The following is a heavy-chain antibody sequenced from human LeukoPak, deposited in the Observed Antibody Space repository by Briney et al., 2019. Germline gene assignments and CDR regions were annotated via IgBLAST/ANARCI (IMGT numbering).Heavy chain of an antibody. V-gene: IGHV1-2*04. CDR3: ASRPSGSYSMDY. D-gene: IGHD1-26*01. Sequence: ASVKVSCKASGYTFTGYYMHWVRQAPGQGLEWMGWINPNSGGTNYAQKFQGWVTMTRDTSISTAYMELSRLRSDDTAVYYCASRPSGSYSMDYWGQGTLVTVSS. CDR2: INPNSGGT. J-gene: IGHJ4*02. CDR1: GYTFTGYY.